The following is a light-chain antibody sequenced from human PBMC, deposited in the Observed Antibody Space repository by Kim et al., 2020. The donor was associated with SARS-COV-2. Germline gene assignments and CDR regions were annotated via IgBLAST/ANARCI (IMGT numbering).Light chain of an antibody. CDR3: CSTSNTLDYV. V-gene: IGLV2-14*03. Sequence: GQSITISCSGTSGDIGNSNSVSWYQQHSGEAPRLIIYDVRDRPSGVSARFSGSKSANMASLTISGLRSEDEADYYCCSTSNTLDYVFGSATRVTVL. CDR2: DVR. CDR1: SGDIGNSNS. J-gene: IGLJ1*01.